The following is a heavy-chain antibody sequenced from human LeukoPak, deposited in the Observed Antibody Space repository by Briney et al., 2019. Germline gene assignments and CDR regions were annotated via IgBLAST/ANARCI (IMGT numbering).Heavy chain of an antibody. V-gene: IGHV3-23*01. CDR3: AKVAGYCSSTSCAKYRYYFDY. CDR1: GFTFSSYA. J-gene: IGHJ4*02. Sequence: GGSLRLSCAASGFTFSSYAMSWVRQAPGKGLEWVSAISGSGSSTYYADSVKGRFTISRDNSKNTLYLQMNSLRAEDAAVYYCAKVAGYCSSTSCAKYRYYFDYWGQGTLVTVSS. D-gene: IGHD2-2*01. CDR2: ISGSGSST.